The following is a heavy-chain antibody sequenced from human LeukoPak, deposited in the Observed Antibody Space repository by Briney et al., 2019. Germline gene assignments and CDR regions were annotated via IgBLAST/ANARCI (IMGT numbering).Heavy chain of an antibody. J-gene: IGHJ4*02. D-gene: IGHD6-13*01. CDR2: IKQDGSEK. CDR3: ARGEGYSSSWYGD. Sequence: GGSLRLSCAASGFTFSSYWMSWVRQAPGKGLEWVANIKQDGSEKYYVDSVKGRFTISRDNAKKSLYLQMNSLRAEDTAVYYCARGEGYSSSWYGDWGQGTLVTVSS. V-gene: IGHV3-7*02. CDR1: GFTFSSYW.